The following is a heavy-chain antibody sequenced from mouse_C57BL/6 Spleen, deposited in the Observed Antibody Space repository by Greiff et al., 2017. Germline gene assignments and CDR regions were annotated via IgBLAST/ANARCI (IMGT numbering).Heavy chain of an antibody. CDR3: ARRGGCYGVDY. Sequence: QVQLQQPGAELVMPGASVKLSCKASGYTFTSYWMPWVKQRPGQGLEWIGEINPSDSYTNYNQKFKGKSTLTVDKSSSTAYMQLSSLTSKVSAVYYYARRGGCYGVDYWGQGTTLTVSS. CDR1: GYTFTSYW. V-gene: IGHV1-69*01. D-gene: IGHD1-1*02. J-gene: IGHJ2*01. CDR2: INPSDSYT.